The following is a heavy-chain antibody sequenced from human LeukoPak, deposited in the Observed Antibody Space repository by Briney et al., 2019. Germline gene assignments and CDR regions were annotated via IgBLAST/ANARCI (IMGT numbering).Heavy chain of an antibody. Sequence: PSETLSLTCAVYGESFSGYYWSWIRQPPGKGLEWVGEINHSGSTNYNPSLKGRVTISVDTSKNQFSLKLSSVTAADTAVYYCARKLGYCSSTSCPRFGTYFDYWGQGTLDTVSS. CDR1: GESFSGYY. D-gene: IGHD2-2*01. CDR2: INHSGST. J-gene: IGHJ4*02. V-gene: IGHV4-34*01. CDR3: ARKLGYCSSTSCPRFGTYFDY.